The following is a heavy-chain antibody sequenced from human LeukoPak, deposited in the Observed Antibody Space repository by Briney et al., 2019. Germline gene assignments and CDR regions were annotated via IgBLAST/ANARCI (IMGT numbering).Heavy chain of an antibody. V-gene: IGHV1-18*01. CDR2: ISAYNGNT. CDR1: GYTFTSYG. CDR3: ARAHYDFWSGYYHNWFDP. J-gene: IGHJ5*02. D-gene: IGHD3-3*01. Sequence: ASVKVSCKASGYTFTSYGISWVRQAPGQGLEWMGWISAYNGNTNYAQKLQGRVTMTTDTSTSTAYMELRSLRSDDTAVYYCARAHYDFWSGYYHNWFDPWGQGTLVTVSP.